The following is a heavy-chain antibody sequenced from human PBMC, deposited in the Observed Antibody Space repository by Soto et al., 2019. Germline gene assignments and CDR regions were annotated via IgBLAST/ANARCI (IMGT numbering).Heavy chain of an antibody. CDR2: ISSGSSYI. Sequence: GGSLRLSCAASGFTFSSYSMNWVRQAPGKGLEWVSSISSGSSYIYYADSVKGRFTISRDNAKNSLYLQMNSLRAEDTAVYYCARIRVTIFGVVHLDVWGQGTTVTVSS. J-gene: IGHJ6*02. D-gene: IGHD3-3*01. CDR3: ARIRVTIFGVVHLDV. CDR1: GFTFSSYS. V-gene: IGHV3-21*01.